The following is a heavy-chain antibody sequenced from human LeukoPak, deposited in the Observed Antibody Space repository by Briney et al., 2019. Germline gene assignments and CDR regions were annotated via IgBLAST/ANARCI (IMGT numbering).Heavy chain of an antibody. CDR1: GFTFGDYA. Sequence: GGSLRLSCTASGFTFGDYAMSWVRQAPGKGVGSVGFNRKKGFGGTTEHAASVKDRFTISRDDSKSIAYLQMNSLKTEDTAVYYCTRANCVNGVCYHFDYWGQGTLVTVSS. D-gene: IGHD2-8*01. J-gene: IGHJ4*02. CDR2: NRKKGFGGTT. V-gene: IGHV3-49*04. CDR3: TRANCVNGVCYHFDY.